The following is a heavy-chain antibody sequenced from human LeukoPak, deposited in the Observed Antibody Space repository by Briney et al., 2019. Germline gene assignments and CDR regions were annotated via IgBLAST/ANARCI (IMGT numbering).Heavy chain of an antibody. V-gene: IGHV3-23*01. Sequence: PGGSLRLSCAASGFTFSSYAMIWVRQAPGKGLEWVSTISSSGDSTYYAGSVKGRFTISRDNSKNTLYLQMNSLRAEDTAVYSCAKGYSGSYSAFDYWGQGTLVTVSS. CDR2: ISSSGDST. CDR1: GFTFSSYA. CDR3: AKGYSGSYSAFDY. J-gene: IGHJ4*02. D-gene: IGHD1-26*01.